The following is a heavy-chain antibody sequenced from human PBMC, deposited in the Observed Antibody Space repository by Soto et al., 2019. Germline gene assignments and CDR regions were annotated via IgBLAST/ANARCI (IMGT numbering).Heavy chain of an antibody. V-gene: IGHV3-11*05. J-gene: IGHJ4*02. CDR2: ISSSSSYT. D-gene: IGHD6-13*01. CDR3: ARDGDIAAAGTLDY. Sequence: QVQLVESGGGLVKPGGSLRLSCAASGFTFSDYYMSWIRQAPGKGLEWVSYISSSSSYTNYADSVKGRFTISRDNAKNSLYLQMNSRRDEDTAVYYCARDGDIAAAGTLDYWGQGTLVTVSS. CDR1: GFTFSDYY.